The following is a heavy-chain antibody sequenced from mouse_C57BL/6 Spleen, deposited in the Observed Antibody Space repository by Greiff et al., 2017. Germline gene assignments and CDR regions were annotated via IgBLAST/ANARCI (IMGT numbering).Heavy chain of an antibody. D-gene: IGHD2-2*01. Sequence: EVKLMESGGGLVQPKGSLKLSCAASGFSFNTYAMNWVRQAPGKGLEWVARIRSKSNNYATYYADSVKDRFTISRDDSESMLYLQMNNLKTEDTAMYYCVRHGYRLYAMDYWGQGTSVTVSS. CDR1: GFSFNTYA. V-gene: IGHV10-1*01. CDR3: VRHGYRLYAMDY. J-gene: IGHJ4*01. CDR2: IRSKSNNYAT.